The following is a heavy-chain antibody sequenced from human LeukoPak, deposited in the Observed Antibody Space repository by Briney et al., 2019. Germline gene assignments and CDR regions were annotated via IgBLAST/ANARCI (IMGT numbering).Heavy chain of an antibody. CDR3: AARGIAVAGTFDY. CDR2: IIPIFGTA. D-gene: IGHD6-19*01. J-gene: IGHJ4*02. CDR1: GGTFSSYA. V-gene: IGHV1-69*13. Sequence: ASVTVSCTASGGTFSSYAISWVRQAPGQGLEWMGGIIPIFGTANYAQRFQGRVTITADESTSTAYMELSSLRSEDTAVYYCAARGIAVAGTFDYWGQGTLVTVSS.